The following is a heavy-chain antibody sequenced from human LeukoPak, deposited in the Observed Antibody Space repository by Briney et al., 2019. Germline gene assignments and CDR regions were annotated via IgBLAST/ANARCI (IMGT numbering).Heavy chain of an antibody. J-gene: IGHJ4*02. V-gene: IGHV3-30*02. CDR3: AKDMTPFFYGSGRDYFDY. D-gene: IGHD3-10*01. CDR1: GFTFSSYG. CDR2: IRYDGSNK. Sequence: PGGSLTLSCAVSGFTFSSYGKHWVRHAPGKGLEWVAFIRYDGSNKYYADSVKGRLTISRHNSKNTLYLQMNSLRAEDTAVYYRAKDMTPFFYGSGRDYFDYWGQGGLVTVSS.